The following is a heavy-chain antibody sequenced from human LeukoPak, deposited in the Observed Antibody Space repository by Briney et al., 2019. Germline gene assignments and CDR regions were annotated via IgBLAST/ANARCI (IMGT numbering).Heavy chain of an antibody. D-gene: IGHD2-21*02. J-gene: IGHJ4*02. CDR2: IYYSGST. CDR3: ARWTADPMYDY. CDR1: GGSISSHY. Sequence: PSETLSLTCTVSGGSISSHYWSWIRQPPGKGLEWIGYIYYSGSTNYNPSLKSRVTISVDTSKNQFSLKLSSVTAADTAVYYCARWTADPMYDYWGQGTLVTVSA. V-gene: IGHV4-59*11.